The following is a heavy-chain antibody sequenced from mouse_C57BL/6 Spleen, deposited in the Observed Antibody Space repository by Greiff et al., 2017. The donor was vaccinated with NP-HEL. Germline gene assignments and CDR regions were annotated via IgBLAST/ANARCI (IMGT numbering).Heavy chain of an antibody. Sequence: VQLQQPVAELVMPGASVKLSCKASGYTFTSYWMHWVKQRPGQGLEWIGEIDPSDSYTNYNQKFKGKSTLTVDKSSSTAYMQLSSLTSEDSAVYFCARNWEAFDYWGQGTTLTVSS. D-gene: IGHD4-1*01. V-gene: IGHV1-69*01. J-gene: IGHJ2*01. CDR1: GYTFTSYW. CDR3: ARNWEAFDY. CDR2: IDPSDSYT.